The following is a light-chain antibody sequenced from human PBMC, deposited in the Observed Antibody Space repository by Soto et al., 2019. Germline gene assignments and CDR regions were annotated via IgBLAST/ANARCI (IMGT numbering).Light chain of an antibody. CDR2: EGS. V-gene: IGLV2-23*03. Sequence: QSALTQPASVSGSPGQSITISCTGTSSDVGSYNLVSWYQQHPGKAPKLMIYEGSKRPSGVSNRFSGSKSGNTASLTISGLQAEDEADYYSCSYAGRSTFEVFGGGTKLTVL. CDR3: CSYAGRSTFEV. J-gene: IGLJ2*01. CDR1: SSDVGSYNL.